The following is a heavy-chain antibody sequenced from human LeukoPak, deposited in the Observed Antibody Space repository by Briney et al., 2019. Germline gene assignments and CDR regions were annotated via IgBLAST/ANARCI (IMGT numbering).Heavy chain of an antibody. CDR1: GYTFTSYD. Sequence: ASVKVSCKTPGYTFTSYDISWVRQAPGQGLEWMGWISAYNGNTNYAQKFQGRVTMTTDTSTSTAYMELRSLRSDDTAVYYCARDICSGDRCYPYYFDYWGQGALVTVSS. D-gene: IGHD2-15*01. CDR3: ARDICSGDRCYPYYFDY. V-gene: IGHV1-18*01. CDR2: ISAYNGNT. J-gene: IGHJ4*02.